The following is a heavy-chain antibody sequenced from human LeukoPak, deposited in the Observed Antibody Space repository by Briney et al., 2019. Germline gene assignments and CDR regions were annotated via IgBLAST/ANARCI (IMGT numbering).Heavy chain of an antibody. CDR1: GGSISSSSYY. Sequence: PSETLSLTCTVSGGSISSSSYYWGWIRQPPGKGLEWIGSIYYSGSTYYNPSLKSRVTISVDTSKNQFSLKLSSVTAADTAVYYCASAARGLLTNDAFDIWGQGTMVTVSS. CDR3: ASAARGLLTNDAFDI. D-gene: IGHD1-26*01. CDR2: IYYSGST. J-gene: IGHJ3*02. V-gene: IGHV4-39*07.